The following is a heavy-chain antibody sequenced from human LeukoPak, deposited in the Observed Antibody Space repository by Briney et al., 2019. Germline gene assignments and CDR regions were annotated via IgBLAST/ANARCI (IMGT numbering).Heavy chain of an antibody. CDR3: ARVGWLLPFDY. Sequence: SETLSLTCTVSGGSVSSYYWSWIRQPAGKGLEWIGSIYHSGSTYYNPSLKSRVTISVDTSKNQFSLKLSSVTAADTAVYYCARVGWLLPFDYWGQGTLVTVSS. CDR2: IYHSGST. V-gene: IGHV4-4*07. D-gene: IGHD3-22*01. J-gene: IGHJ4*02. CDR1: GGSVSSYY.